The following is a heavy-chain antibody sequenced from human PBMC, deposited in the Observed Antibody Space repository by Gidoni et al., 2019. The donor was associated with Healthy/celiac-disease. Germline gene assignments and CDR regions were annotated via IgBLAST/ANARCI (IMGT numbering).Heavy chain of an antibody. V-gene: IGHV3-30*18. J-gene: IGHJ4*02. CDR1: GFTFIRYG. CDR2: ISYDGSNK. D-gene: IGHD2-15*01. Sequence: QVQLVESVGGVVQPGRSLRLSCPASGFTFIRYGMHWVRQAPGKGLEWVAVISYDGSNKYYADSVKGRFTISRDNSKNTLYLQMNSLRAEDTAVYYCAKDGYCSGGSCYYFDYWGQGTLVTVSS. CDR3: AKDGYCSGGSCYYFDY.